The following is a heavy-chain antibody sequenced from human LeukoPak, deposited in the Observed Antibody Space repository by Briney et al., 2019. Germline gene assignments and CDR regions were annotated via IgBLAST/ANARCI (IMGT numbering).Heavy chain of an antibody. CDR3: AASPYYYHSSGYFSQHFHH. CDR2: LCSGGST. Sequence: GGSLRPSCAASGFTVSSNYMNWVRQAPGKGLEWVSVLCSGGSTYYADSVKGRFTISRDNSKNTLYLQMNSLRAEDTAVYYCAASPYYYHSSGYFSQHFHHWGQGTLVTVSS. D-gene: IGHD3-22*01. CDR1: GFTVSSNY. J-gene: IGHJ1*01. V-gene: IGHV3-53*01.